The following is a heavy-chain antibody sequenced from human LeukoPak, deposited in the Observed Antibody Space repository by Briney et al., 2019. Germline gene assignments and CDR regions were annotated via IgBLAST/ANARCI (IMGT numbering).Heavy chain of an antibody. CDR3: EKPLTIFGVVIIGPPWAPTTTDFYGMDV. V-gene: IGHV6-1*01. D-gene: IGHD3-3*01. J-gene: IGHJ6*02. CDR1: GDSVSSNSAA. Sequence: SQTLSLTCAISGDSVSSNSAAWNWIRQSPSRGLGWLGRTYYRSKWYNDYAVSVKSRITINPDPSKNQFSLQLNSVTPEDTAVYYCEKPLTIFGVVIIGPPWAPTTTDFYGMDVWGQGTTVTVSS. CDR2: TYYRSKWYN.